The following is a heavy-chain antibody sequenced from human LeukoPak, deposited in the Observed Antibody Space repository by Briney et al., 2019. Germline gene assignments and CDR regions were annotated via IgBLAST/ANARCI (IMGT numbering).Heavy chain of an antibody. D-gene: IGHD3-3*01. CDR1: GGSISSSSYY. CDR2: IYHSGST. V-gene: IGHV4-39*07. Sequence: SETLSLTCTVSGGSISSSSYYWGWIRQPPGKGLEWIGSIYHSGSTYYNPSLKSRVTISVDTSKNQFSLKLSSVTAADTAVYYCARVFTYYDFWSGYSGFDYWGQGTLVTVSS. CDR3: ARVFTYYDFWSGYSGFDY. J-gene: IGHJ4*02.